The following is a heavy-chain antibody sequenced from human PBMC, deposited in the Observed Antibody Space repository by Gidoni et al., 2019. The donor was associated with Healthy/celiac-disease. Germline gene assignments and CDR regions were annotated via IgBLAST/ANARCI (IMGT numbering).Heavy chain of an antibody. V-gene: IGHV3-13*01. Sequence: EVQLVESGGGLVQTGGSLRLSCAASGSTFSSYDMHWVRQATGKGLEWVSAIGTAGDTYYPGSVKGRFTISRENAKNSLYLQMNSLRAGDTAVYYCARGDRRGSGEWFDPWGQGTLVTVSS. CDR2: IGTAGDT. CDR3: ARGDRRGSGEWFDP. CDR1: GSTFSSYD. D-gene: IGHD3-3*01. J-gene: IGHJ5*02.